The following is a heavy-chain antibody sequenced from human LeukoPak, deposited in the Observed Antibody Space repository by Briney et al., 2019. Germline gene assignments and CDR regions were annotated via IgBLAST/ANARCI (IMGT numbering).Heavy chain of an antibody. V-gene: IGHV3-66*01. CDR2: IYSGSNT. Sequence: GGSLRLSCAASGFTVTSDYMSWVRQAPGKGLEWVSVIYSGSNTFYADSVKGRFSISRDNSKNTLYLQMNSLRAEDTAVYYCARDRGYSHGYAYYFEYWGQGTLVTVSS. CDR3: ARDRGYSHGYAYYFEY. D-gene: IGHD5-18*01. CDR1: GFTVTSDY. J-gene: IGHJ4*02.